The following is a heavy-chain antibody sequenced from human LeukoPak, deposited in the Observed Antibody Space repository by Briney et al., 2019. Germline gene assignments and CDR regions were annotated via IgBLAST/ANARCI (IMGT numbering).Heavy chain of an antibody. V-gene: IGHV4-59*01. Sequence: PSETLSLTCTGSGGSISSYCWSWVRQPPGKGLEWVGYIYYSGSTNYNPSLMNRGTISVDTSKNQFSLKLSSVTAADTAVYYCARGGGYDIFTGRPRDAFDIWGQGTMVTVSS. CDR1: GGSISSYC. CDR3: ARGGGYDIFTGRPRDAFDI. J-gene: IGHJ3*02. CDR2: IYYSGST. D-gene: IGHD3-9*01.